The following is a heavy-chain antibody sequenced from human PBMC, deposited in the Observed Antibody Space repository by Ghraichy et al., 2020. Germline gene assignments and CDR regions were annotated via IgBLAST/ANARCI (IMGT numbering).Heavy chain of an antibody. CDR3: GKRDSSGYYYFDY. V-gene: IGHV3-23*01. D-gene: IGHD3-10*01. J-gene: IGHJ4*02. CDR2: ISGSGGSS. CDR1: GFPFINYA. Sequence: GGSLRLSCAASGFPFINYAMTWVRQAPGKGLEWVSGISGSGGSSYYADSVKGRFTVSRDNSKNTLSLQMNSLRVEDTAVYYCGKRDSSGYYYFDYWGQGTLVTVSS.